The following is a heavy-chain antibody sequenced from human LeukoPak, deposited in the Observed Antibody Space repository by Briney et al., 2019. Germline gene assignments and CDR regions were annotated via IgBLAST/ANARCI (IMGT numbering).Heavy chain of an antibody. CDR1: GFTLSSYW. CDR2: IKQEGREK. CDR3: ARELKGSSLTYYMDV. Sequence: GGSLRLSCALSGFTLSSYWMSWVRQPPGRGLGWVANIKQEGREKYYVDSVNGRFTISRGNAKNSLYLQMNSLRAEDTAVYYCARELKGSSLTYYMDVWGKGTTVTVCS. D-gene: IGHD6-13*01. J-gene: IGHJ6*03. V-gene: IGHV3-7*01.